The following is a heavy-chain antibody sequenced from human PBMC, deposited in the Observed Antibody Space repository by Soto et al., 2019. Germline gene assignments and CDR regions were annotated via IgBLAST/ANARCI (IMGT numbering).Heavy chain of an antibody. V-gene: IGHV4-31*03. CDR3: ARGGAARGVGYYYMDV. CDR2: IYYSGST. D-gene: IGHD6-6*01. J-gene: IGHJ6*03. Sequence: SETLSLTCTVSGGSISSGGYFWSWIRQHPVKGLEWIGYIYYSGSTYYNPSLKSRVTISVDTSKNQFSLKLSSVTAADTAVYYCARGGAARGVGYYYMDVWGTGTTVTVSS. CDR1: GGSISSGGYF.